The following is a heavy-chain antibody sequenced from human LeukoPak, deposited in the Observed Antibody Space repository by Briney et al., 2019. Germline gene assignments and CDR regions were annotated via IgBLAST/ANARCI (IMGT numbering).Heavy chain of an antibody. CDR3: ATRNFDAFDI. V-gene: IGHV3-66*02. CDR1: GFTVSSNY. Sequence: GGSLRLSCAASGFTVSSNYMTWVRQAPGKGLEWVSVIYRGGHTYYADSVKGRFTISRGNSKNTLYLQMNSLRAEDTAVYYCATRNFDAFDIWGQGTMVTVSS. J-gene: IGHJ3*02. CDR2: IYRGGHT.